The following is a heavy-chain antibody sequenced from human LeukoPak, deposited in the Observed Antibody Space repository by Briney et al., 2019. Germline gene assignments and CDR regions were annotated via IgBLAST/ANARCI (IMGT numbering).Heavy chain of an antibody. V-gene: IGHV3-15*01. J-gene: IGHJ4*02. CDR3: TTAGYSSSWYGAYFDY. Sequence: PGGSLRLSCAASGFTFSNAWMSWVRQAPGKGLEWVGGIKSKTDGGTTDYAAPVKGRFTISRDDSKNTLYLQMNSLKTEDTAVYYCTTAGYSSSWYGAYFDYWGQGTLVTVSS. CDR2: IKSKTDGGTT. D-gene: IGHD6-13*01. CDR1: GFTFSNAW.